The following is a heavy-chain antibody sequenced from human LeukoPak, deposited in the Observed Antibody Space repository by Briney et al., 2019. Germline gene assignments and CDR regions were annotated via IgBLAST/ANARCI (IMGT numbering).Heavy chain of an antibody. D-gene: IGHD5-12*01. Sequence: ASVKVSCKPSGYTFTSYDINWVRQATGQGLEWMGWMNPNSGNTGYAQKFQGRVTMTRNTSISTAYMELSSLRSEDTAVYYCARVGRIVATTSLRYWGQGTLVTVSS. CDR2: MNPNSGNT. J-gene: IGHJ4*02. CDR3: ARVGRIVATTSLRY. V-gene: IGHV1-8*01. CDR1: GYTFTSYD.